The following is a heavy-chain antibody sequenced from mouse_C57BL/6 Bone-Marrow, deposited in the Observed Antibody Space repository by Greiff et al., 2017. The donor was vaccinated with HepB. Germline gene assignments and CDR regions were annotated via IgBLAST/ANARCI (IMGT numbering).Heavy chain of an antibody. CDR3: AREDYYGSIIDY. V-gene: IGHV1-42*01. CDR1: GYSFTGYY. CDR2: INPSTGGT. J-gene: IGHJ4*01. D-gene: IGHD1-1*01. Sequence: EVQGVESGPELVKPGASVKISCKASGYSFTGYYMNWVKQSPEKSLEWIGEINPSTGGTTYNQKFKAKATLTVDKSSSTDYMQLKSLTSEDAAVYYCAREDYYGSIIDYWGQGTSVTVSS.